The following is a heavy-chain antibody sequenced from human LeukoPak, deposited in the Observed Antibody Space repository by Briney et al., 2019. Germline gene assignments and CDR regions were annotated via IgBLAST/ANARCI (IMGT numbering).Heavy chain of an antibody. D-gene: IGHD4-17*01. CDR1: GGSISSGGYY. J-gene: IGHJ4*02. CDR3: ARALTVTTLYFDH. CDR2: IYYSGST. V-gene: IGHV4-31*03. Sequence: PSQTLSLTCTVSGGSISSGGYYWSWIRQHPGKGLEWIGYIYYSGSTYYNPSLKSRVTISVDTSKNQFSLKLSSVTAADTAVYYCARALTVTTLYFDHWGQGTLVTVSS.